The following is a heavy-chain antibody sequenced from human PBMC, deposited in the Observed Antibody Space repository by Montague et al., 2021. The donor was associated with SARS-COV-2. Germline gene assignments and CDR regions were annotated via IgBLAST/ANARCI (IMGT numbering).Heavy chain of an antibody. CDR3: ARGPLWDTGSYYTEHYFDH. V-gene: IGHV3-7*01. Sequence: SLRLSCAASGFTFSTYCMTWVRQAPGKGLEWVANIKQDGSGTYYVDSIKGRFTVSRDNGKNSLFLQMNSLRVEDTAVYYCARGPLWDTGSYYTEHYFDHWGQGTLVTVAS. CDR2: IKQDGSGT. J-gene: IGHJ4*02. D-gene: IGHD1-26*01. CDR1: GFTFSTYC.